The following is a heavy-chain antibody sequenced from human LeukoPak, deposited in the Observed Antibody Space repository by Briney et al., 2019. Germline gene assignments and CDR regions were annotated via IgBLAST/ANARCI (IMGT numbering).Heavy chain of an antibody. J-gene: IGHJ4*02. CDR3: AKPFSGYDPHYFDY. CDR2: INHSGST. D-gene: IGHD5-12*01. CDR1: GGSISSYY. V-gene: IGHV4-34*01. Sequence: KPSETLSLTCTVSGGSISSYYWSWIRQPPGKGLEWIGEINHSGSTNYNPSLKSRVTISVDTSKNQFSLKLSSVTAADTAVYYCAKPFSGYDPHYFDYWGQGTLVTVSS.